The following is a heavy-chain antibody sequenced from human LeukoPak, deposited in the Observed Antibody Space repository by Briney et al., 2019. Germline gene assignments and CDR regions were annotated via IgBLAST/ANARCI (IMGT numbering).Heavy chain of an antibody. J-gene: IGHJ6*04. CDR1: GFTFSSYA. D-gene: IGHD3-10*01. V-gene: IGHV3-30-3*01. CDR3: ARVPLYFPRVRVSYYGRAV. CDR2: ISYDGSNK. Sequence: GGSLRLSCAASGFTFSSYAMHWVRQAPGKGLEWVAVISYDGSNKYYADSVKGRFTISRDNSKNTLYLQMNSLRAEDTAVYYCARVPLYFPRVRVSYYGRAVGGKGPRVTVPS.